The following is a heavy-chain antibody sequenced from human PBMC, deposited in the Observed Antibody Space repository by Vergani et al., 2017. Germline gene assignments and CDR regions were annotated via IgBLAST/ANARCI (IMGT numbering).Heavy chain of an antibody. CDR1: GITFKNAW. Sequence: EVQVVESGGGLIKPGGSLRLSCVVSGITFKNAWINWVRQAPGKGLEWVGFIRSKAYGGTTEYAASVKGRFTISRDDSKSIAYLQMNSLKTEDTTVYYCTRANVLRYIDWFDYFDYWGQGTLVTVSS. V-gene: IGHV3-49*02. CDR2: IRSKAYGGTT. D-gene: IGHD3-9*01. J-gene: IGHJ4*02. CDR3: TRANVLRYIDWFDYFDY.